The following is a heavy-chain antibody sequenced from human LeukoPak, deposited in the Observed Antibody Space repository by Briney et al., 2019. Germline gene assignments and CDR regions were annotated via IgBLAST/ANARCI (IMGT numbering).Heavy chain of an antibody. D-gene: IGHD4-17*01. CDR1: GFTFSSYA. J-gene: IGHJ4*02. CDR3: AIAWGATVTTIDY. V-gene: IGHV3-23*01. Sequence: GGSLRLSCAASGFTFSSYAMSWVRQAPGKGLEWVSAISGSGGSTYYADSVKGRFTISRDNSKNTLYLQMNSLRAEDTAVYYCAIAWGATVTTIDYWGQGTLVTVSS. CDR2: ISGSGGST.